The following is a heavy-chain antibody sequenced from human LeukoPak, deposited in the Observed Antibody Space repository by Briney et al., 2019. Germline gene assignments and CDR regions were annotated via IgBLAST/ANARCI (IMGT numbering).Heavy chain of an antibody. CDR2: ISSSSSYI. D-gene: IGHD6-6*01. Sequence: PGGSLRLSCAASGFTFSSYSMNWVRQAPGKGLEWVSSISSSSSYIYYADSVKGRFTISRDNAKNSLYLQMNSLRAEDTAVYYCARSSGSSSAYYWFDPWGQGTLVTVSS. CDR3: ARSSGSSSAYYWFDP. J-gene: IGHJ5*02. V-gene: IGHV3-21*01. CDR1: GFTFSSYS.